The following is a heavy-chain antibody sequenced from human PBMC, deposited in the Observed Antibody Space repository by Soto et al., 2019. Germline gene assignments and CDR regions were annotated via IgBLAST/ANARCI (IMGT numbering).Heavy chain of an antibody. J-gene: IGHJ4*02. D-gene: IGHD1-7*01. V-gene: IGHV3-30*03. Sequence: QEHLVESGGGVVQPGRSLRLSCAASGFSFSNYGMHWVRQAPGKGLEWVAVISLDGSNKHYADSVMGRFTISRDTSNNTVSLQMHSLRTEDTAVYYCARYNWNCGTDYWGQGTLVTVSS. CDR1: GFSFSNYG. CDR3: ARYNWNCGTDY. CDR2: ISLDGSNK.